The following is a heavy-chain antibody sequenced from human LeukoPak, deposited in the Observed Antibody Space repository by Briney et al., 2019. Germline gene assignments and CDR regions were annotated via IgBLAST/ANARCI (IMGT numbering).Heavy chain of an antibody. CDR3: ARDSHYDASTGNLDQ. Sequence: GGSLRLSCADSGFTFSRYWMSWVRQAPGKGLEWVANIKQDGGEKYYVDSVKGRFTISRDNAKNSVYLQMNSLRAEDTAVYYCARDSHYDASTGNLDQWGQGTLVTVSS. CDR2: IKQDGGEK. D-gene: IGHD3-22*01. CDR1: GFTFSRYW. J-gene: IGHJ4*02. V-gene: IGHV3-7*01.